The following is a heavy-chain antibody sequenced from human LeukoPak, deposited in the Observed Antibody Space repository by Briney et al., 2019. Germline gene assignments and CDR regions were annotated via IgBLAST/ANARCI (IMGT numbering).Heavy chain of an antibody. V-gene: IGHV4-39*07. CDR2: IYYSGST. Sequence: PSETLSLTCTVSGGSISSSSYYWGWNRQPPGKGLEWIGTIYYSGSTYYNPSLKSRVTISVDTSKNQFSLKLSSVTAADTAVYYCASFGYYDILTGYYILGTFDYWGQGTLVTVSS. J-gene: IGHJ4*02. CDR1: GGSISSSSYY. CDR3: ASFGYYDILTGYYILGTFDY. D-gene: IGHD3-9*01.